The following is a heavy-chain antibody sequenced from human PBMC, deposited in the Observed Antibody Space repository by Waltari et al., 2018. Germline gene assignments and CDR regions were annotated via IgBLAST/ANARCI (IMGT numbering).Heavy chain of an antibody. V-gene: IGHV4-59*12. CDR3: ARLSCTSSSCHRKNAFDM. CDR1: GCSIGSYY. D-gene: IGHD2-2*01. CDR2: IYSSGNT. Sequence: QVQLQESGAGLVMPSASLSLTCTVSGCSIGSYYWSWILQPPSKGLEWIGYIYSSGNTNYNPSLKSRVTISVDTSKNQFSRTLSSVSAADTAVYYCARLSCTSSSCHRKNAFDMWGQGTMVIVSS. J-gene: IGHJ3*02.